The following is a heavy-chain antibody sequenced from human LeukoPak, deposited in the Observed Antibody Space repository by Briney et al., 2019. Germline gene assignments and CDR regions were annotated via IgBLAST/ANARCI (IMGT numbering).Heavy chain of an antibody. V-gene: IGHV4-59*01. CDR3: ASQYCSGGSCYPLFDY. CDR2: IFYSGNT. Sequence: SETLSLTCTVSGDSISGYYWSWIRQPPGKGLEWIGYIFYSGNTNYNPSLKSRVTISVDTSKNQFSLRLSSVTAADTAVYYCASQYCSGGSCYPLFDYWGQGTLVTVSS. J-gene: IGHJ4*02. D-gene: IGHD2-15*01. CDR1: GDSISGYY.